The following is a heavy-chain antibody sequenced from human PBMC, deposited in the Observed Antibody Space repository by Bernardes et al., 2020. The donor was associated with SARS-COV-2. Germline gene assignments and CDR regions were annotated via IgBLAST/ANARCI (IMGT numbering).Heavy chain of an antibody. CDR3: ARVSIFAARDAFDI. J-gene: IGHJ3*02. CDR1: GSSISPYY. CDR2: IFSDATT. D-gene: IGHD3-3*02. V-gene: IGHV4-4*07. Sequence: SETLSLTCIVSGSSISPYYWAWIRQPAGKGLEWLCRIFSDATTNYTPYLRGPGTMSVDSSKNHFALMLTSLTASDTAVYFSARVSIFAARDAFDIWGHGTLLTGSS.